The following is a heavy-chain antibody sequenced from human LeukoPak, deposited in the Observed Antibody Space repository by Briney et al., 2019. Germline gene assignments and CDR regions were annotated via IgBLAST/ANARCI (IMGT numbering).Heavy chain of an antibody. D-gene: IGHD6-13*01. J-gene: IGHJ5*01. Sequence: GASVKVSCKASGYTFTGYYMHWVRQAPGQGLEWMGWINPNSGGTNYAQKFQGRVTMTRDTSISTAYMELSRLRSDDTAAYYCARGGYSSPRSWFDSWGQGTLVTVSS. CDR2: INPNSGGT. V-gene: IGHV1-2*02. CDR3: ARGGYSSPRSWFDS. CDR1: GYTFTGYY.